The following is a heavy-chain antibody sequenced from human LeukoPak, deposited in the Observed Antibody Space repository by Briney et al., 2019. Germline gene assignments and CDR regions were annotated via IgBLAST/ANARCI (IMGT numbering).Heavy chain of an antibody. Sequence: GGSLRLPCAASGFTFSSYAMHWVRQAPGKGLEWVAVISYDGSNKYYADSVKGRFTISRDNSKNMLYLQMNSLRAEDTAVYYCARDFRGVDYWGQGTLVTVSS. V-gene: IGHV3-30*04. CDR1: GFTFSSYA. CDR3: ARDFRGVDY. CDR2: ISYDGSNK. D-gene: IGHD3-10*01. J-gene: IGHJ4*02.